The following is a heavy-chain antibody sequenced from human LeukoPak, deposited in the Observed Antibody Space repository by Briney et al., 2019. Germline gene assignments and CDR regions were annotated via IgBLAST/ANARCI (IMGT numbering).Heavy chain of an antibody. D-gene: IGHD3-3*01. Sequence: ASVKVSCKASGGTFSSYAISWVRQAPGQGLEWMGGIIPIFGTANYAQKFQGRVTITTDESTSTAYMELSRLRSDDTAVYYCARERFLEWLLYEFDYWGQGTLVTVSS. CDR1: GGTFSSYA. CDR3: ARERFLEWLLYEFDY. CDR2: IIPIFGTA. V-gene: IGHV1-69*05. J-gene: IGHJ4*02.